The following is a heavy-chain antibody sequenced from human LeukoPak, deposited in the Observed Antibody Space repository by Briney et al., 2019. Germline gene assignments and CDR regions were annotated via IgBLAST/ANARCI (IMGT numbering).Heavy chain of an antibody. CDR2: LYPGDYNI. CDR1: GYSFTSYS. V-gene: IGHV5-51*01. D-gene: IGHD6-13*01. Sequence: GGCLQITCMGSGYSFTSYSIGWVRQMPGKGLEWMATLYPGDYNIRYSPSFQGHATISADKSYSTAYLQCSSLKASYTAKYYCARLVAAAGTVWFDPWGQGTLVTVSS. CDR3: ARLVAAAGTVWFDP. J-gene: IGHJ5*02.